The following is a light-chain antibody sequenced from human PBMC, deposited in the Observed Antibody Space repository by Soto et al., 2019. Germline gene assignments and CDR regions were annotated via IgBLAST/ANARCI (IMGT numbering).Light chain of an antibody. Sequence: IVLTETPRTLSLSPAGRATLSCSASQSVSSKLAWYQQKPGQAPRLLIYGASTRATGIPARFSGSGSGTEFTLSISSLQSEDSAIYYCQQYNNGTPITFGQGTRLEIK. CDR2: GAS. J-gene: IGKJ5*01. CDR1: QSVSSK. CDR3: QQYNNGTPIT. V-gene: IGKV3D-15*01.